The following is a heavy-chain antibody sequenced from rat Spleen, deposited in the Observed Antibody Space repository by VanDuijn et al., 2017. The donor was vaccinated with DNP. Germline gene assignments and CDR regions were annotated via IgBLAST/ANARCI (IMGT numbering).Heavy chain of an antibody. CDR3: ARNDYSAHYFDY. D-gene: IGHD1-1*01. V-gene: IGHV5-22*01. CDR1: GFTFSDFY. CDR2: ISYEGSTT. J-gene: IGHJ2*01. Sequence: EVQLVESGGDLVHPGRSLKLSCAVSGFTFSDFYMAWVRQAPKKGLEWVASISYEGSTTYYGYSVKGRCTISRDNAKSTLYLQMDSLRSEETATYYGARNDYSAHYFDYWGQGVMVTVSS.